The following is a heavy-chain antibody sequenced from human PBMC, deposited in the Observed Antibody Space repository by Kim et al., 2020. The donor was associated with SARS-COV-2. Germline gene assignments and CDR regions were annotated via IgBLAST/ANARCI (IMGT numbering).Heavy chain of an antibody. D-gene: IGHD3-22*01. CDR2: INHSGST. Sequence: SETLSHTCAVYGGSFSGYYWSWIRQPPGKGLEWIGEINHSGSTNYNPSLKSRVTISVDTSKNQFSLKLSSVTAADTAVYYCARDQPYYYDSSGYYYYYG. CDR1: GGSFSGYY. CDR3: ARDQPYYYDSSGYYYYYG. J-gene: IGHJ6*01. V-gene: IGHV4-34*01.